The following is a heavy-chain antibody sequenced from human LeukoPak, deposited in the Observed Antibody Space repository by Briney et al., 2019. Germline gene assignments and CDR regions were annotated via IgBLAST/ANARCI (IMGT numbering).Heavy chain of an antibody. D-gene: IGHD6-13*01. CDR3: AKDIRVAAAGLDY. CDR1: GFTFDDYT. J-gene: IGHJ4*02. CDR2: ICWDGVST. Sequence: GGSLRLPCAASGFTFDDYTMHGVRHAPGKGLEWVSLICWDGVSTYYADSVKGRFTISRDNSKNSLYLQMNSLRTEDTAFYYCAKDIRVAAAGLDYWGQGTLVTVSS. V-gene: IGHV3-43*01.